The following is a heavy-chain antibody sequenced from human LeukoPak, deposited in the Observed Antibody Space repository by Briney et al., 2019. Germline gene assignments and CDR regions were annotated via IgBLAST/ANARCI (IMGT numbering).Heavy chain of an antibody. CDR2: IYSGGST. J-gene: IGHJ4*02. CDR1: GFTVSSNY. CDR3: AKCHYYDSSGYFPD. D-gene: IGHD3-22*01. V-gene: IGHV3-66*01. Sequence: GGSLRLSCAASGFTVSSNYMSWVRQAPGKGLEWVSVIYSGGSTYYADSVKGRFTISRDNSKNTLYLQMNSLRAEDTAVYYCAKCHYYDSSGYFPDWGQGTLVTVSS.